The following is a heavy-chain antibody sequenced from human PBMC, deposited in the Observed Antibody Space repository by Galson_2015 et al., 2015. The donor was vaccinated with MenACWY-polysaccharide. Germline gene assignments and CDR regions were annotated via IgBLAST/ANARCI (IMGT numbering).Heavy chain of an antibody. D-gene: IGHD6-6*01. CDR1: GFTFSNYW. J-gene: IGHJ4*02. CDR3: ARVGYASSSTDY. Sequence: SLRLSCAASGFTFSNYWMSWVRQAPGKGLEWVANINKDGTVKYYVDSVKGRFTISRDNAKNSLYVQMNSLRGEDTAVYYCARVGYASSSTDYWGQGTLVTVSS. V-gene: IGHV3-7*01. CDR2: INKDGTVK.